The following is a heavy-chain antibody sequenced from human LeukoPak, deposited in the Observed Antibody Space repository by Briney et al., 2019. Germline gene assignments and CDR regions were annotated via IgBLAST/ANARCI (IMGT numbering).Heavy chain of an antibody. CDR1: GGSISSGSYY. CDR2: IYTSGST. CDR3: ARSITMIVEDI. V-gene: IGHV4-61*02. D-gene: IGHD3-22*01. Sequence: PSQTLSLTCTVSGGSISSGSYYWSWIRQPAGKGLEWIGRIYTSGSTNYNPSLKSRVTMSVDTSKNQFSLKLSSVTAADTAVYYCARSITMIVEDIWGQGTMVTVSS. J-gene: IGHJ3*02.